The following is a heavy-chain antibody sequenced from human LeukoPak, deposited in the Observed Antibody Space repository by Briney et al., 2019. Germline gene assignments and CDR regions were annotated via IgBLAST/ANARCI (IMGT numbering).Heavy chain of an antibody. D-gene: IGHD3-3*01. Sequence: GGSLRLSCAAPGFTFSNYGIHWVRQAPGKGLEWVGVIWHDGSNKYYGDSVKGRFTISRDNSKNTLYLQMSSLRVEDTAVYYCARQTATYDLDYWGQGTLVTVSS. CDR2: IWHDGSNK. CDR1: GFTFSNYG. V-gene: IGHV3-33*01. CDR3: ARQTATYDLDY. J-gene: IGHJ4*02.